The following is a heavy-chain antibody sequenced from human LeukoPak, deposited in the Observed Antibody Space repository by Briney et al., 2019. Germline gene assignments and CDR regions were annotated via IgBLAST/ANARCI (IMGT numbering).Heavy chain of an antibody. Sequence: GGSLRLSCVGSGFSFTDAWMSWVRQAPGKGLEWVGRIKSKTDGGTTDYAAPVKGRFTISRDDSKNTLYLQMNSLKTEDTAVYYCTTDFTYYDFWSGYPSYYFDYWGQGTLVTVSS. J-gene: IGHJ4*02. V-gene: IGHV3-15*01. CDR3: TTDFTYYDFWSGYPSYYFDY. D-gene: IGHD3-3*01. CDR2: IKSKTDGGTT. CDR1: GFSFTDAW.